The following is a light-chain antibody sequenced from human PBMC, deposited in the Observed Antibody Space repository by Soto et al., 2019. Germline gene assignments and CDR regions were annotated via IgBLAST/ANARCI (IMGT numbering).Light chain of an antibody. CDR2: EVT. J-gene: IGLJ3*02. V-gene: IGLV2-8*01. Sequence: QSVLTQPPSASGSPGQSVTISCTGTSSDVGAYKYVSWYQQYPGKAPKLMIYEVTRRPSGVPDRFSGSKSGNTASLTVSGLQAEDEPDYYCTSYVGNDIWVFGGGTKVTVL. CDR1: SSDVGAYKY. CDR3: TSYVGNDIWV.